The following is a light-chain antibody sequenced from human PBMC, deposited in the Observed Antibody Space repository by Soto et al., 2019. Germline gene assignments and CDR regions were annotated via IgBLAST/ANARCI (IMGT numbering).Light chain of an antibody. J-gene: IGLJ1*01. CDR2: EVS. Sequence: QSVLTQPPSASGSPGQSVTISCTGTSSDVGGYNYVSWYQQHPGKAPKLMIYEVSKRPSGVPDRFSGSKSGNMASLTVSGLQAEDEADYYCSSYAGSNNFVFXTGTKVTVL. CDR1: SSDVGGYNY. CDR3: SSYAGSNNFV. V-gene: IGLV2-8*01.